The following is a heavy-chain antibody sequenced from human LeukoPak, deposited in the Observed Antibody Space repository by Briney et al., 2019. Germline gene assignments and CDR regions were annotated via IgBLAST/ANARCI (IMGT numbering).Heavy chain of an antibody. CDR3: ARDPKYCSSTSCYPLDY. Sequence: WASVKVSCKASGYTFTSYGISWVRQAPGQGLEWMGWISAYNGNTNYAQKLQGRVTMTTDTSTSTAYMELRSLRSDDTAVCYCARDPKYCSSTSCYPLDYWGQGTLVTVSS. V-gene: IGHV1-18*01. J-gene: IGHJ4*02. CDR1: GYTFTSYG. D-gene: IGHD2-2*01. CDR2: ISAYNGNT.